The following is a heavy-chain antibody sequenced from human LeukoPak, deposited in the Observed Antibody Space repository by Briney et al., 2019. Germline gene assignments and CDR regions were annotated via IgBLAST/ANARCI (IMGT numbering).Heavy chain of an antibody. Sequence: GGSLRLSCAASGFAFSNYAMNWVRQAPGKGLEWVSTLSDTGDNTYYADSVKGRFTISRDNSKNTVYLQMNSLRAEDTAAYYCAKGAIYGSGLFDYWGQGTLVTVSS. J-gene: IGHJ4*02. D-gene: IGHD3-10*01. CDR3: AKGAIYGSGLFDY. V-gene: IGHV3-23*01. CDR1: GFAFSNYA. CDR2: LSDTGDNT.